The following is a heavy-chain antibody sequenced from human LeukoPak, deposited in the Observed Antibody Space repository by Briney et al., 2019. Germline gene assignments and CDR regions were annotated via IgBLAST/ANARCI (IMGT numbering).Heavy chain of an antibody. D-gene: IGHD3-10*01. CDR2: IYSGGST. V-gene: IGHV3-53*01. Sequence: GGSLRLSCAASAFTFSSNYMSWVRQAPGKGLEWVSVIYSGGSTYYADSVKGRFTISRDNSKNTLYLQMNSLRAEDTAVYYCARVASGSYYPHYYYYYYMDVWGKGTTVTVSS. CDR1: AFTFSSNY. CDR3: ARVASGSYYPHYYYYYYMDV. J-gene: IGHJ6*03.